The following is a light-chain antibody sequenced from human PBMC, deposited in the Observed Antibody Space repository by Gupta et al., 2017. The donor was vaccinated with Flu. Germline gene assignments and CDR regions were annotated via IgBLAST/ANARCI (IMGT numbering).Light chain of an antibody. V-gene: IGKV3-11*01. J-gene: IGKJ4*01. CDR2: DAS. CDR3: HQRSNWPSLT. CDR1: QSVSSY. Sequence: IVLTPSAATLSLSPGERATLSCRASQSVSSYLAWYQQKPGHAPSLLIYDASNRATGTPARFSGSGSGTDSTLTITSLEPEDVAVYYCHQRSNWPSLTFGGGTKVEIK.